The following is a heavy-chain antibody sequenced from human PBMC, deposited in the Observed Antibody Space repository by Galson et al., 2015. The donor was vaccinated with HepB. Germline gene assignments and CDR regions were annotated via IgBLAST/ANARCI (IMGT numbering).Heavy chain of an antibody. J-gene: IGHJ4*02. D-gene: IGHD3-3*01. V-gene: IGHV3-48*04. Sequence: SLRLSCAASGFTFSRYSMNWVRQAPGKGLEWVSYISSSSSPIYYAESVKGRFTVSRDNAKNSLYLQMNSLRADDTAVYYCVRDGDYNFWSGYYDNWGQGTLVTVSS. CDR2: ISSSSSPI. CDR1: GFTFSRYS. CDR3: VRDGDYNFWSGYYDN.